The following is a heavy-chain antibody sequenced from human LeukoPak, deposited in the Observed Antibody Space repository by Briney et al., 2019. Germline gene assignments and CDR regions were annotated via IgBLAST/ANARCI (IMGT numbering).Heavy chain of an antibody. V-gene: IGHV1-18*01. CDR3: ARDDGLLNYYDSSGYYYWDY. CDR2: ISAYNGNT. D-gene: IGHD3-22*01. Sequence: EASVKVSCKASGYTFTIYGISWVRQATGQGLEWMGWISAYNGNTNYAQKLQGRVTMTTDTSTSTAYMELRSLRSDDTAVYYCARDDGLLNYYDSSGYYYWDYWGQGTLVTVSS. J-gene: IGHJ4*02. CDR1: GYTFTIYG.